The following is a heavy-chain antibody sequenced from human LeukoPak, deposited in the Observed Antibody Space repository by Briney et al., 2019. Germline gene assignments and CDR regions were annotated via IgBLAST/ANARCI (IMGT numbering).Heavy chain of an antibody. Sequence: GGSLRLSCAASGFTFSSYSMNWVRQAPGKGLEWVSSISSSSSYIYYADSVKGRFTISRDNAKNSLYLQMNSLRAEDTAVCHCAREENAAMGYSIDYWGQGTLVTVSS. CDR2: ISSSSSYI. CDR1: GFTFSSYS. D-gene: IGHD5-18*01. CDR3: AREENAAMGYSIDY. V-gene: IGHV3-21*01. J-gene: IGHJ4*02.